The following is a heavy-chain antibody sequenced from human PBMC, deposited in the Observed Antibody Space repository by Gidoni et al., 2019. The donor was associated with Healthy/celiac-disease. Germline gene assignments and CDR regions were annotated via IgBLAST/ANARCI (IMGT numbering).Heavy chain of an antibody. D-gene: IGHD1-26*01. J-gene: IGHJ5*02. CDR1: GFTFSSYW. CDR3: ARGSGGSYFFLPSEFDP. V-gene: IGHV3-74*01. CDR2: INRDGSST. Sequence: EVQLVESGGGLVQPGGSLRLSCAASGFTFSSYWMHWVRQAPGKGLVWVSRINRDGSSTSYADSVKGRFTISRDNAKNTLYLQMNSLRAEDTAVYYCARGSGGSYFFLPSEFDPWGQGTLVTVSS.